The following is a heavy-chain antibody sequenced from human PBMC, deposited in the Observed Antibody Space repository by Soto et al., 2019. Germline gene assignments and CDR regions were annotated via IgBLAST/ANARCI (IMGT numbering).Heavy chain of an antibody. CDR2: ISAYNGNT. V-gene: IGHV1-18*04. Sequence: GXSVKVSCMASVYTFTSYGISWVRQAPGQGLEWMGWISAYNGNTNDAQKLQGRVTMTTDTSTSTAYMELRSLRSDDTAVYYCARDRAVASRNWFDHWGQGTLVTVSS. J-gene: IGHJ5*02. D-gene: IGHD6-19*01. CDR1: VYTFTSYG. CDR3: ARDRAVASRNWFDH.